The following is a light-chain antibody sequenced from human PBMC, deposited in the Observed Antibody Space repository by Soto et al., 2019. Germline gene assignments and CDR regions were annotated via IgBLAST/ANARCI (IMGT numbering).Light chain of an antibody. V-gene: IGKV3-20*01. CDR1: QSVGSDY. J-gene: IGKJ1*01. Sequence: EIVLTQSPGTLSLSPGERATLSCRASQSVGSDYLAWYQQKPGQAPRILIFGASGRATGIPDRFSGSGSGTDFTLTISRLEPEDFAVYYCQQYGSSPRTFGQGTKVEVK. CDR2: GAS. CDR3: QQYGSSPRT.